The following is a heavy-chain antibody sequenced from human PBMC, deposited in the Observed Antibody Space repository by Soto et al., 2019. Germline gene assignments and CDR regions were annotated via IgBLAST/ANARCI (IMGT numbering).Heavy chain of an antibody. CDR2: INPKSGGT. CDR1: GYTFTDYY. J-gene: IGHJ5*02. CDR3: ARENSDSTTTWFDT. D-gene: IGHD1-1*01. V-gene: IGHV1-2*02. Sequence: QVQLVQSGAEVKKPGASVKVSCKASGYTFTDYYMHWVRQAPGQGLEWMGWINPKSGGTNYAQNFXGXVXXTRDTSISTAYMELSRLTSDDTAVYYCARENSDSTTTWFDTWGQGTLVTVSS.